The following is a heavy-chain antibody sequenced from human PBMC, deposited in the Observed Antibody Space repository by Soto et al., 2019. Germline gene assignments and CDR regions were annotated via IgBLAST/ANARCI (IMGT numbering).Heavy chain of an antibody. CDR2: IIPILGIA. CDR3: ARDCSSTSCYAYP. J-gene: IGHJ5*02. CDR1: GGTFSSYT. D-gene: IGHD2-2*01. V-gene: IGHV1-69*08. Sequence: VQLVQSGAEVKKPGSSVKVSCKASGGTFSSYTIFWVRQAPGQGLEWMGRIIPILGIANYAQKFQGRVTITANKSTSTAYMELSSLRSEDTAVYYCARDCSSTSCYAYPWGQGTLVPVSA.